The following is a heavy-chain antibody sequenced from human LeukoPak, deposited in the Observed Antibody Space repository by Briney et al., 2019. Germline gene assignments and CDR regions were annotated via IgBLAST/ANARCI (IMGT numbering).Heavy chain of an antibody. J-gene: IGHJ4*02. Sequence: GGALRLSCAASGFTFSSYAMSWVRQAPGKGLEWVSAIRDSGSSTHYADSVMGRFTTSRDNSKNTLYLQMNSLRAEDTALYYCAKVLHSWGVLDYWGQGILVTVSS. CDR1: GFTFSSYA. CDR2: IRDSGSST. D-gene: IGHD3-10*01. CDR3: AKVLHSWGVLDY. V-gene: IGHV3-23*01.